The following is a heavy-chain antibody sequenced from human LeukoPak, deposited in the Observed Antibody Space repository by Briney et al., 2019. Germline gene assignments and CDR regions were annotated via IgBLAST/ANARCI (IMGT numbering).Heavy chain of an antibody. J-gene: IGHJ5*02. Sequence: SGPTLVKPPQTLTLTCTFSGLSLSTSGVGVGWIRQPPGKALEWLSLIYWNDDKRYSPSLKSRLTITKDTSKNQVVLTMTNMDPVDTATYYCAHTPSYYDFWSGYCWFDPWGQGTLVSVSS. CDR3: AHTPSYYDFWSGYCWFDP. CDR1: GLSLSTSGVG. CDR2: IYWNDDK. V-gene: IGHV2-5*01. D-gene: IGHD3-3*01.